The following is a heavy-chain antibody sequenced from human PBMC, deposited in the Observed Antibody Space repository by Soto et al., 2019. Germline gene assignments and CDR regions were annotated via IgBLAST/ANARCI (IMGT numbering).Heavy chain of an antibody. Sequence: PGESLKISCKGSGYSFTSYWISWVRQMPGKGLEWMGRIDPSDSYTNYSPSFQGHVTISADKSISTAYLQWSSLKASDTAMYYCVRHPYYDIVTGYLFDYWGQGTLVTVSS. CDR1: GYSFTSYW. V-gene: IGHV5-10-1*01. D-gene: IGHD3-9*01. CDR3: VRHPYYDIVTGYLFDY. CDR2: IDPSDSYT. J-gene: IGHJ4*02.